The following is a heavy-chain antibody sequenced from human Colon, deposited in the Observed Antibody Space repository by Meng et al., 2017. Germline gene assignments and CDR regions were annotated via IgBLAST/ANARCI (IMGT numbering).Heavy chain of an antibody. J-gene: IGHJ4*02. V-gene: IGHV4-61*08. CDR2: AANSFDPSP. CDR3: ARDYWGSLDY. D-gene: IGHD7-27*01. Sequence: GQLRESGPVLVRPSETLSIMFTVSGGSFSSAAYQWGWIRQPPGKGLEWIGYAANSFDPSPNYNPSLKSRVTISLDTPKNQFSLKLTSVTAADTAVYYCARDYWGSLDYWGQGILVTVSS. CDR1: GGSFSSAAYQ.